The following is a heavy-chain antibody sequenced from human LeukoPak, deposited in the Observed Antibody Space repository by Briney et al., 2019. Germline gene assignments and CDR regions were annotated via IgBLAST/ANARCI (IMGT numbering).Heavy chain of an antibody. D-gene: IGHD2-21*01. J-gene: IGHJ1*01. CDR2: ISSSSTYI. CDR3: AREPTSLIL. CDR1: GFTFSSYS. Sequence: GGSLRLSCAASGFTFSSYSMNWVRQTPGKGLEWVSSISSSSTYIYYADSVKGRFTISRDNAKNSLYLQMNSLRAEDTPVYYCAREPTSLILWGQGTLVTVSP. V-gene: IGHV3-21*01.